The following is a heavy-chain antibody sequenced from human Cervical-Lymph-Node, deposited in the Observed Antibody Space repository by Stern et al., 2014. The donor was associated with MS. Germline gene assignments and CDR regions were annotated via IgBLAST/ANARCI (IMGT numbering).Heavy chain of an antibody. CDR3: ARDRRDGHTYAFEY. Sequence: VQLVESGAEVKTPGSSVKVSCNASGGSFSSLAISWVRQTSGQGLEWMGGIIPILGSPNYAPKVQTRVTISADASTKRVYIELNSLKSEDTDVYLCARDRRDGHTYAFEYWGQGTLVTVSS. D-gene: IGHD5-24*01. V-gene: IGHV1-69*01. CDR1: GGSFSSLA. J-gene: IGHJ4*03. CDR2: IIPILGSP.